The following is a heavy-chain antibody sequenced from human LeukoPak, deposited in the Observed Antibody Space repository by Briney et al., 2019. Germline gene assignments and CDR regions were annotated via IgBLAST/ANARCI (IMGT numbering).Heavy chain of an antibody. Sequence: GGSLRLSRAVSGFTFSTYWMSWVRQAPGKGLEWVANIKTDGSGKYYVDSVKGRFTISRDNAKNSLYLQMNSLRAEDTALYYCARDWNGSGSPNDFWGQGTLVTVSS. D-gene: IGHD3-10*01. CDR2: IKTDGSGK. J-gene: IGHJ4*02. CDR3: ARDWNGSGSPNDF. V-gene: IGHV3-7*01. CDR1: GFTFSTYW.